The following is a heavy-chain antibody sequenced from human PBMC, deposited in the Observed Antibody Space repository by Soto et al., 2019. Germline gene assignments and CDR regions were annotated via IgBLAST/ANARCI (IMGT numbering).Heavy chain of an antibody. V-gene: IGHV3-53*01. CDR2: LYSGGSS. D-gene: IGHD3-22*01. CDR3: AHSSGHHYYCDS. CDR1: GLTVSRNY. J-gene: IGHJ4*02. Sequence: EQLVESGGGLIQPGGSLRISCAFSGLTVSRNYMSWVRQAPGKGLEWVSVLYSGGSSSYAESAKGRFTISRDSSKNILFLHMNSLRPEDTAIYYCAHSSGHHYYCDSWGQGTLVTVSS.